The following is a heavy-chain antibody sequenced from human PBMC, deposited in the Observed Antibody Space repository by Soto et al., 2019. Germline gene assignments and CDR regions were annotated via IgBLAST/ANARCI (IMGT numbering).Heavy chain of an antibody. CDR2: MNPNSGNT. J-gene: IGHJ5*02. CDR1: GYTFTSYD. Sequence: ASVKVSCTASGYTFTSYDINCVRQATGQGLEWMGWMNPNSGNTGYAQKFQGRVTMTRNTSISTAYMELSSLRSEDTAVYYCARGTHRDYDFWSGYYSSPKWFDPWGQGTLVTVSS. V-gene: IGHV1-8*01. D-gene: IGHD3-3*01. CDR3: ARGTHRDYDFWSGYYSSPKWFDP.